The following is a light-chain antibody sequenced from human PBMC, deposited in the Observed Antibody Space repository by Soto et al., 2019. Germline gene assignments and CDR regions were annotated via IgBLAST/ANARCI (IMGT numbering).Light chain of an antibody. V-gene: IGLV2-23*02. CDR3: CSYAGSSTLV. CDR1: SSDVGSYNL. Sequence: QSALTQPASVSGSPGQSITISCTGTSSDVGSYNLVSWYQQHPGKAPKLMIYEVSKRPSGVSNRFSGSKSGNTAFLTISGLQAEDEADYYCCSYAGSSTLVFGGGTKVTVL. CDR2: EVS. J-gene: IGLJ2*01.